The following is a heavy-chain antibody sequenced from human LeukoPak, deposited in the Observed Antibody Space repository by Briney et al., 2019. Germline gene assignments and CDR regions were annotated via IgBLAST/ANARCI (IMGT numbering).Heavy chain of an antibody. Sequence: ASVKVSCKASGGTFSSYAISWVRQAPGQGLEWMGGIIPIFGTANYAQKFQGRVTITADKSTSTAYMELSSLRSEDTAVYHCASGSYDFWSGYPDYFDYWGQGTLVTVSS. V-gene: IGHV1-69*06. J-gene: IGHJ4*02. CDR1: GGTFSSYA. CDR2: IIPIFGTA. CDR3: ASGSYDFWSGYPDYFDY. D-gene: IGHD3-3*01.